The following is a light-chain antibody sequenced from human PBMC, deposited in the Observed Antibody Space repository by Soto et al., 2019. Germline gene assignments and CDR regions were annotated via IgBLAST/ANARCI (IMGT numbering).Light chain of an antibody. J-gene: IGLJ2*01. V-gene: IGLV1-47*01. CDR3: AAWDDSLSGPSVV. CDR1: SSNIGSNY. Sequence: QSVLTQPPSAAGTPGQRVTISCSGSSSNIGSNYVYWYQQLPGTAPKLLIYRNNQRPSGVPDRFSGSKSGTSASLAISGLRSEDEAAYYCAAWDDSLSGPSVVFGGGTKLTVL. CDR2: RNN.